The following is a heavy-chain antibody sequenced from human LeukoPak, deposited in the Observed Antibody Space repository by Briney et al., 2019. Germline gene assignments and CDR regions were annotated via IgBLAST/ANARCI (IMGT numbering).Heavy chain of an antibody. D-gene: IGHD2-21*02. V-gene: IGHV3-30-3*01. CDR1: GFTFSSYA. Sequence: GSLRLSCAASGFTFSSYAMHWVRQAPGKGLEWVAVISYDGSNKYYADSVKGRFTISRGNSKNTLYLQMNSLRAEDTAVYYCARYCGGDCGLDAFDIWGQGTMVTVSS. CDR2: ISYDGSNK. CDR3: ARYCGGDCGLDAFDI. J-gene: IGHJ3*02.